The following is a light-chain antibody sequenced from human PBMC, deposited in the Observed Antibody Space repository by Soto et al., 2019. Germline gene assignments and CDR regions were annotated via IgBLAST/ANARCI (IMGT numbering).Light chain of an antibody. J-gene: IGKJ1*01. CDR2: GAS. CDR1: RSVSSSY. Sequence: EVVLTQSPGTLSLSPGERATLSCRASRSVSSSYLAWYQQKPGQAPRLLIYGASSRAIGIPDRFSGSGSGTDFTLTISRLEPEDFAVYYCQQYGSSPATFGQGTKVDIK. CDR3: QQYGSSPAT. V-gene: IGKV3-20*01.